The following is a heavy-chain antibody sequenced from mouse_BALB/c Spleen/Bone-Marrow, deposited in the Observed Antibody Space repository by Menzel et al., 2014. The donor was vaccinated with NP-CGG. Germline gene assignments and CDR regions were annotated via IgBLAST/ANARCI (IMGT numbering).Heavy chain of an antibody. CDR2: ISSGGSYT. Sequence: EVKLMESGGGLVKPGGSLKLSCAASGFTFSSYTMSWVRQTPEKRLEWVATISSGGSYTYYPDSVKGRFTISRDNAKNTLYLQMSSLKFEDTAMYYCTRSYYRYDEEAWFAYWGQGTLVTVSA. CDR3: TRSYYRYDEEAWFAY. CDR1: GFTFSSYT. D-gene: IGHD2-14*01. J-gene: IGHJ3*01. V-gene: IGHV5-6-4*01.